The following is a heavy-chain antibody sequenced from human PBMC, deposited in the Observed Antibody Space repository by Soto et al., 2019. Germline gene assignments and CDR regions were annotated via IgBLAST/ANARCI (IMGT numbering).Heavy chain of an antibody. CDR1: GFTLSSYA. CDR3: AKAPYYYDSRGYRSLRWYFDL. D-gene: IGHD3-22*01. J-gene: IGHJ2*01. CDR2: IRDSGGSA. V-gene: IGHV3-23*01. Sequence: EVQLLESGGGLVQPGGSLRLSCAASGFTLSSYAMSWVRQAPGKGLEWVSAIRDSGGSAYFADSVKGRFTISKDNSKNTLYLQMISLRAEDTAVYYCAKAPYYYDSRGYRSLRWYFDLWGRGTLVTVSS.